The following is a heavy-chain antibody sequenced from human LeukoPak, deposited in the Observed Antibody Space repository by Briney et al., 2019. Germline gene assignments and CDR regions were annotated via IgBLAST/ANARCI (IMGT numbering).Heavy chain of an antibody. V-gene: IGHV4-39*02. CDR2: IYYSGST. J-gene: IGHJ4*02. CDR1: GGSISSSSYY. D-gene: IGHD1-14*01. CDR3: AKDGTTGSFGEFGY. Sequence: SETLSLTCTVSGGSISSSSYYWGWIRQPPGKGLEWIGSIYYSGSTYYNPSLKSRVTISVDTSKNQFSLKLSSVTAADTAVYYCAKDGTTGSFGEFGYWGQGTLVTVSS.